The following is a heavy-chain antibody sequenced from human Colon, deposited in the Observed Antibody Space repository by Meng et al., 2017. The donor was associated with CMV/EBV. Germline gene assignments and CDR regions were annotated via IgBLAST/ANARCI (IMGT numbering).Heavy chain of an antibody. V-gene: IGHV3-11*04. Sequence: GGSLRLSCTVSGGSISTTPYHWGWFRQAPGKGLEWVSYIDTSGYTVSYGDSVKGRFTISRDNAKNSLFLQMNSLRGDDTAVYYCARDRGTAVGEDGMDVWGQGTTVTVSS. CDR3: ARDRGTAVGEDGMDV. D-gene: IGHD3-10*01. CDR2: IDTSGYTV. CDR1: GGSISTTPYH. J-gene: IGHJ6*02.